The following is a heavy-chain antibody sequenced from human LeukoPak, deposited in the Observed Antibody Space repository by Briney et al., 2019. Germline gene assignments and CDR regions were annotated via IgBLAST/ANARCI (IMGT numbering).Heavy chain of an antibody. CDR3: ARMTAGYSSGWFAFDI. CDR1: GFSLSTSGMC. CDR2: IDWDDDK. V-gene: IGHV2-70*11. Sequence: SGPALVKPTETLTLTCTFSGFSLSTSGMCVSWIRQPPGKALQWLPRIDWDDDKYYSTSLETRLTISKDTSKNQVVLTMTKMDPVDTATYYCARMTAGYSSGWFAFDIWGQGTMVTVSS. J-gene: IGHJ3*02. D-gene: IGHD6-19*01.